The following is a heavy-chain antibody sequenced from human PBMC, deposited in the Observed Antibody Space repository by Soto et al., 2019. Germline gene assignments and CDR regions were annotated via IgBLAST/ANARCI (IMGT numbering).Heavy chain of an antibody. CDR3: ARFLTGNFDDYFDY. J-gene: IGHJ4*02. CDR2: IYPGDSDT. Sequence: ESLKISCKGSRYSFSSYWIGWVRQMPGKGLEWMGIIYPGDSDTRYSPSFQGQVTISADKSLSTAYLQWSSLKASDTAMYYCARFLTGNFDDYFDYWGQGTLVPVSS. V-gene: IGHV5-51*01. D-gene: IGHD7-27*01. CDR1: RYSFSSYW.